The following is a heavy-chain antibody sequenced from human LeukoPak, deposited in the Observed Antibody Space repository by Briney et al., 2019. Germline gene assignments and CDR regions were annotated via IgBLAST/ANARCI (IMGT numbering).Heavy chain of an antibody. Sequence: PGGSLRLSCVASGFTFSNAWMSWVRQAPGKGLEWVGRIKSKTDGGTTDYAAPVKGRFTISRDDSKNTLYLQMNSLKTEDTAVYYCTTDFGVLRYFDWLDAFDIWGQGTMVTVSS. CDR3: TTDFGVLRYFDWLDAFDI. CDR1: GFTFSNAW. CDR2: IKSKTDGGTT. V-gene: IGHV3-15*01. J-gene: IGHJ3*02. D-gene: IGHD3-9*01.